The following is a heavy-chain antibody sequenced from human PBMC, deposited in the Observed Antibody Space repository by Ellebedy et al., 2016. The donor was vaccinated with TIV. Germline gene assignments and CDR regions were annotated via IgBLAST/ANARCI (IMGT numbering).Heavy chain of an antibody. CDR1: GFSFSSYA. J-gene: IGHJ4*02. V-gene: IGHV3-23*01. CDR3: AKDRYTDRGRYFDY. CDR2: VSANGGST. Sequence: GESLKISRAGSGFSFSSYAMTWVRQAPGKGLDWVSAVSANGGSTYYADSVKGRFTISRDNSKNTLYLQMNSLRAEDTAVYYCAKDRYTDRGRYFDYWGQGTLVTVSS. D-gene: IGHD5-24*01.